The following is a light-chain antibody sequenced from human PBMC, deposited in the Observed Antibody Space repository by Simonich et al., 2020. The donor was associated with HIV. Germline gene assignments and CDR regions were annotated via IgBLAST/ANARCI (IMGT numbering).Light chain of an antibody. CDR2: DAS. Sequence: EIVLTQSPAILSLSPGERATLSCRASQSVSSYLAWYQQTPGQAPRLLIYDASNRATGVPARFSGSGSGTDFTLTITSLESEDFAVYYCQQYGTSQGLTFGGGTKVEI. CDR3: QQYGTSQGLT. CDR1: QSVSSY. J-gene: IGKJ4*01. V-gene: IGKV3-11*01.